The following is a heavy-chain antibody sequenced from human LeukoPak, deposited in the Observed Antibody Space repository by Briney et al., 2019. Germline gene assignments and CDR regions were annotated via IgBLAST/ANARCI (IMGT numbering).Heavy chain of an antibody. D-gene: IGHD5-18*01. V-gene: IGHV7-4-1*02. CDR3: AREGYTSSSRFDP. CDR2: INTNSGNP. Sequence: GASVKVSCKASGYSFTNYAINWVRQAPGQGLEWMGWINTNSGNPTYVQGFTGRFVFSSDTSVSTAYLQISSLKTEDTAVYYCAREGYTSSSRFDPWGQGTLVTVSS. CDR1: GYSFTNYA. J-gene: IGHJ5*02.